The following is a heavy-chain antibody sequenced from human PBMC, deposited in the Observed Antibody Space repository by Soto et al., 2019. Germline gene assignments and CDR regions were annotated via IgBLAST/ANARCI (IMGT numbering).Heavy chain of an antibody. CDR2: ISGSGGST. D-gene: IGHD6-13*01. CDR3: AKDQGSSWYEIDY. J-gene: IGHJ4*02. CDR1: GFTLSNYA. V-gene: IGHV3-23*01. Sequence: VGSLRLSCAASGFTLSNYAVTWVRQAPGKGLEWVSTISGSGGSTYYADSVKGRFTISRDNSKNTLYLQMNSLRAEDTAVYYCAKDQGSSWYEIDYWGQGTLVTVSS.